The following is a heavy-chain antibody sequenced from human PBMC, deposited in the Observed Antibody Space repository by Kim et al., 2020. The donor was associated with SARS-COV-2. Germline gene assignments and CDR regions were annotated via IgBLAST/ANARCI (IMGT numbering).Heavy chain of an antibody. V-gene: IGHV4-34*01. CDR3: ARVRDILTGYYYYYYYGMDV. J-gene: IGHJ6*02. D-gene: IGHD3-9*01. Sequence: RVTISVDTSKNQFSLKLSSVTAADTAVYYCARVRDILTGYYYYYYYGMDVWGQGTTVTVSS.